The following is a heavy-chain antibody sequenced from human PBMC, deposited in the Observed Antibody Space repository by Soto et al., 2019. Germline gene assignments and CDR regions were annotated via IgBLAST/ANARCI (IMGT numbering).Heavy chain of an antibody. CDR3: AAAGNYDSSGRDF. CDR1: GFIFNNYA. V-gene: IGHV1-18*04. CDR2: ISANSGNT. Sequence: ASVKVSCKAFGFIFNNYAISWVRQAPGQGLEWMGWISANSGNTNYAQKLQGRVTMTTDTSTSTAYMELRSLRSDDTAVYYCAAAGNYDSSGRDFWGQGTLVTVSS. D-gene: IGHD3-22*01. J-gene: IGHJ4*02.